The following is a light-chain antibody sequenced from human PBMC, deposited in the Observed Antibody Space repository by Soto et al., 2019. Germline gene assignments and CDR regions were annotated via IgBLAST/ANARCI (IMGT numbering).Light chain of an antibody. CDR3: QQYGSSPPYT. Sequence: EIVLTQSPGTLSLSPGEGATLSCRASQSVSSIYLTWYQQKPGQAPRLLIYGASSRATGIPDRFSGSGSGTDFTLTISRLEPKDFAVYYCQQYGSSPPYTFGQGTKLEIK. J-gene: IGKJ2*01. V-gene: IGKV3-20*01. CDR1: QSVSSIY. CDR2: GAS.